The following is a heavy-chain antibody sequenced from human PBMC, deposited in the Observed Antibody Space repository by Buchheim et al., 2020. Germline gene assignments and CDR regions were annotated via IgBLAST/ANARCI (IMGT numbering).Heavy chain of an antibody. CDR1: GGTFNSYA. Sequence: QVQLVQSGAEVKKPGSSVKVSCKASGGTFNSYAISWVRQASGQGLEWMGTIIPIFGTPDYAQKFQGRVTINADDSTNTAYMELNSLRSEDTAVYFCARDVYYMDVWGKGTT. CDR2: IIPIFGTP. CDR3: ARDVYYMDV. V-gene: IGHV1-69*18. J-gene: IGHJ6*03.